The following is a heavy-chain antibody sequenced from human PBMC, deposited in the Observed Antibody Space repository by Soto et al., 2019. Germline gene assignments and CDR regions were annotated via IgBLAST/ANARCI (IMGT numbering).Heavy chain of an antibody. V-gene: IGHV4-39*07. CDR2: VYKSGRT. CDR3: ARDTGYCTNGVCPIFDF. Sequence: SETLSLTCTVSGGCINSSSNYWGWILQPPGTGLEWIGSVYKSGRTNYSPSLKSRVTMSLDSSKNQFSLNLSSVTAADTAVYFCARDTGYCTNGVCPIFDFWGQGVLVTVS. CDR1: GGCINSSSNY. J-gene: IGHJ4*02. D-gene: IGHD2-8*01.